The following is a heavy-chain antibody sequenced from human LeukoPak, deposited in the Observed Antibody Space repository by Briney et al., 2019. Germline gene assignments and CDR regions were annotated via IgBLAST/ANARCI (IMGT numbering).Heavy chain of an antibody. Sequence: GGSLRLSCAASGFTFSSYAMSWVRQAPGKGLVWVSRISRDESSMSYADSVKGRFTISRDNAKNTLYLQMNSLRTEDTAVYYCAKDSYYDNKSWGQGTLVTVSS. D-gene: IGHD3-22*01. CDR2: ISRDESSM. CDR1: GFTFSSYA. V-gene: IGHV3-74*01. J-gene: IGHJ4*02. CDR3: AKDSYYDNKS.